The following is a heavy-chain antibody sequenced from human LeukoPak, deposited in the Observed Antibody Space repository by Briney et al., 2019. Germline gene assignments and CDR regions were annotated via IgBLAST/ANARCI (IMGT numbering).Heavy chain of an antibody. J-gene: IGHJ5*02. CDR1: GGSISRFY. V-gene: IGHV4-4*09. Sequence: SETLSLTCSISGGSISRFYWNWIRQPPGKGLEWLGYIYDSVNTRYNPSLKSRVTISVDTSKNEFSLDLSSVTAADTSVYYCARAYYDFLWGTHNWLDPWGQGTLVTVSS. CDR2: IYDSVNT. CDR3: ARAYYDFLWGTHNWLDP. D-gene: IGHD3-16*01.